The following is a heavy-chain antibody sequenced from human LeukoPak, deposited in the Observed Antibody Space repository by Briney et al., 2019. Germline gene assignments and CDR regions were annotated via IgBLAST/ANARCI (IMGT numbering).Heavy chain of an antibody. D-gene: IGHD1-26*01. CDR3: ARGRYRYSYDY. V-gene: IGHV1-2*02. CDR1: GYIFTDHF. CDR2: IRPTDGAT. J-gene: IGHJ4*02. Sequence: ASVRVSCTASGYIFTDHFFHWVRQAPGQGLEGMGWIRPTDGATKVAQKFQGRVTLTRDTSISTVYMEMSGLRFDDTAMYYCARGRYRYSYDYWGQGTLVTVSS.